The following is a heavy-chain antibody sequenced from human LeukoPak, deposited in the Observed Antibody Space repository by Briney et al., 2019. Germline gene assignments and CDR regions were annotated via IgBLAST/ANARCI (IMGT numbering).Heavy chain of an antibody. CDR3: AKDTYYYDSSGSRWFGP. CDR2: INHSEST. D-gene: IGHD3-22*01. V-gene: IGHV4-34*01. J-gene: IGHJ5*02. CDR1: GGSFSGYY. Sequence: SETLSLTCAVYGGSFSGYYWSWIRQPPGKGLEWIGEINHSESTNYNPSLKSRVTISVDTSKNQFSLKLSSVTAADTAVYYCAKDTYYYDSSGSRWFGPWGQGTLVTVSS.